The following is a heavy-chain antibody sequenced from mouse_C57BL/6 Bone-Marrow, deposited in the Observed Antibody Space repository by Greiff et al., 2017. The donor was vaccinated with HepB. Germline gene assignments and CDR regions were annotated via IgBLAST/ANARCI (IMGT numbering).Heavy chain of an antibody. D-gene: IGHD2-3*01. CDR1: GYTFTSYG. J-gene: IGHJ2*01. Sequence: QVQLQQSGAELARPGASVKLSCKASGYTFTSYGISWVKQRTGQGLEWIGEIYPRSGNTYYNEKFKGKATLTADKSSSTAYMELRSLTSEDSAVYFCASEDGYYVDWGQGTTLTVSS. V-gene: IGHV1-81*01. CDR2: IYPRSGNT. CDR3: ASEDGYYVD.